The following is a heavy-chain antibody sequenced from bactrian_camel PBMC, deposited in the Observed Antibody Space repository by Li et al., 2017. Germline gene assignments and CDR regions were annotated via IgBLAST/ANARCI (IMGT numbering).Heavy chain of an antibody. CDR2: IRRSGGET. V-gene: IGHV3-3*01. CDR3: AADCTQNPVSTWRWPAGVGYNY. J-gene: IGHJ4*01. CDR1: GHSRGSNC. Sequence: HVQLVESGGGSVQTGGSLRLSCVVSGHSRGSNCVGWYRLPPGRAPAEREGIAAIRRSGGETWYAGSVKGRFTISQDSARNTVYLQMNRLILEDTATYYCAADCTQNPVSTWRWPAGVGYNYWGQGTQVTVS. D-gene: IGHD3*01.